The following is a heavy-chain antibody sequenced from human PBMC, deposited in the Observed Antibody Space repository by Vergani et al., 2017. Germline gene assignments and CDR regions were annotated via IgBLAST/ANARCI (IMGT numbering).Heavy chain of an antibody. V-gene: IGHV4-59*10. CDR1: GGSFSGYY. CDR2: IYTSGST. D-gene: IGHD6-13*01. Sequence: QVQLQQWGAGLLKPSETLSLTCAVYGGSFSGYYWSWIRQPAGKGLEWIGRIYTSGSTNYNPSLKSRVTMSVDTSKNQFSLKLSSVTAADTAVYYCARGYSSSWSGYYYYYMDVWGKGTTVTVSS. CDR3: ARGYSSSWSGYYYYYMDV. J-gene: IGHJ6*03.